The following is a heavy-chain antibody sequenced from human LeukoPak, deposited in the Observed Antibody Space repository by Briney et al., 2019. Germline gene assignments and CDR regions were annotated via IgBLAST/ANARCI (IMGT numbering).Heavy chain of an antibody. D-gene: IGHD3-22*01. V-gene: IGHV4-39*01. CDR1: GGSISSSSYY. J-gene: IGHJ4*02. CDR2: IYYSGST. CDR3: ARYPHYDSSAC. Sequence: SETLSLTCTVSGGSISSSSYYWGWIRQPPGKGLEWIGSIYYSGSTYYNPSLKSRVTISVDTSKNQFSLKLSSVTAADTAVYYCARYPHYDSSACWGQGTLVTVSS.